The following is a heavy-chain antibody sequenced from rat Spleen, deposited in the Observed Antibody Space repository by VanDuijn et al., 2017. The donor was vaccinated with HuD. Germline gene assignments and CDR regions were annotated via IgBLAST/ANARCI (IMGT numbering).Heavy chain of an antibody. D-gene: IGHD1-10*01. Sequence: EVQLVESGGGLVQPGRSLKLSCVASGFTFNNYWMTWIRQAPGKGLEWVASITNTGDNTYYPDSVKGRFTISRDNAKSTLYLQMNSLRSEDTATYYCTTENYWFAYWGQGTLVTVSS. CDR3: TTENYWFAY. V-gene: IGHV5-31*01. J-gene: IGHJ3*01. CDR1: GFTFNNYW. CDR2: ITNTGDNT.